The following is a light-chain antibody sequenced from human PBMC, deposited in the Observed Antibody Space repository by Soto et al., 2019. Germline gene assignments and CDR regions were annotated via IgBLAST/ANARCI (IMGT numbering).Light chain of an antibody. V-gene: IGKV1-39*01. Sequence: DIQMTQSPSSLSASVGDRVTITCRASRSIATYLNWYQQKPGTAPKLLIYAASTLQSGVPSRFSGSGSGTDFTLTIRSLQPEDFATYHCQQTYSTPRTFGHGTKLEIK. CDR1: RSIATY. CDR3: QQTYSTPRT. J-gene: IGKJ2*02. CDR2: AAS.